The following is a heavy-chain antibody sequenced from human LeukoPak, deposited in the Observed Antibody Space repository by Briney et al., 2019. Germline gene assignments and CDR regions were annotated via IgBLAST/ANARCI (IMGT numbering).Heavy chain of an antibody. V-gene: IGHV1-8*01. CDR2: MNPNSGNT. D-gene: IGHD3-10*01. J-gene: IGHJ4*02. CDR1: GYTFTSYD. Sequence: ASVKVSCKASGYTFTSYDINWVRQATGQGLEWMGWMNPNSGNTGYAQKLQGRVTMTTDTSTSTAYMELRSLRSDDTAVYYCARWEYYGSGSIWGQGTLVTVSS. CDR3: ARWEYYGSGSI.